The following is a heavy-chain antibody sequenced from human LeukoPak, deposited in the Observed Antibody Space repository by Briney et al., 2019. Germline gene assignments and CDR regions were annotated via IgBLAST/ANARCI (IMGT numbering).Heavy chain of an antibody. Sequence: SETLSLTCTVSGGSISSYYWSWIRQPPGKGLEWIGYIYYSGSTNYNPSLKSRVTISVDTSKNQFSLKLSSVTAADTAVYYCARDSSGWPPDAFDIWGQGTMVTASS. D-gene: IGHD6-19*01. CDR3: ARDSSGWPPDAFDI. CDR1: GGSISSYY. V-gene: IGHV4-59*01. J-gene: IGHJ3*02. CDR2: IYYSGST.